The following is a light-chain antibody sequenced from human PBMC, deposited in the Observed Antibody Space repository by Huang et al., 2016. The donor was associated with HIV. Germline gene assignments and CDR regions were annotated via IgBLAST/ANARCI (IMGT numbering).Light chain of an antibody. Sequence: IVLTQSPATLSLSPGERDTLSCGASQSIGNSLGWYQQRPGLAPRLLIYDASNRATGIPARFSGSGSGTDFTLTISILEPEDFAVYYCQQRYNWPRTFGQGTNLEIK. J-gene: IGKJ2*01. CDR2: DAS. V-gene: IGKV3-11*01. CDR3: QQRYNWPRT. CDR1: QSIGNS.